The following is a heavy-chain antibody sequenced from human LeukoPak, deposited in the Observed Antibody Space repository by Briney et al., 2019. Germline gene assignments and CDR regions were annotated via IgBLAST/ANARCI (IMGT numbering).Heavy chain of an antibody. CDR3: ARYYGSGSYYDN. V-gene: IGHV4-34*01. D-gene: IGHD3-10*01. CDR1: GGSFSGYY. CDR2: INHSGST. Sequence: PSETLSLTCAVYGGSFSGYYWSWIRQPPGKGLEWIGEINHSGSTNYNPSLKSRVTISVDTSKNQFSLKLSSVTAADTAVYYCARYYGSGSYYDNWGQGTLVTVSS. J-gene: IGHJ4*02.